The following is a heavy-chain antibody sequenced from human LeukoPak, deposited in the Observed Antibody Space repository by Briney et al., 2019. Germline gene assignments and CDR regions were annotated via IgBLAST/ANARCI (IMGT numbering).Heavy chain of an antibody. D-gene: IGHD3-22*01. CDR3: ARDFNRYYYDSSGYCSDY. V-gene: IGHV3-74*01. J-gene: IGHJ4*02. CDR2: ITRDGSTT. Sequence: GGSLRLSCTASGFSFSNYWMHWVRHAPGKGLVWFSRITRDGSTTNYAVYVKGRFTISRDNAKNTLYLQMNSLRAEDTAVYYCARDFNRYYYDSSGYCSDYWGQGTLVTVSS. CDR1: GFSFSNYW.